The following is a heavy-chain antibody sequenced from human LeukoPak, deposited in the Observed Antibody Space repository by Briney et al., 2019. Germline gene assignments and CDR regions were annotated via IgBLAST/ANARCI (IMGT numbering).Heavy chain of an antibody. V-gene: IGHV1-2*02. CDR3: ASELDYGDLGGWYDR. D-gene: IGHD4-17*01. CDR1: GYTFTAYY. J-gene: IGHJ5*02. Sequence: ASVKVSCKASGYTFTAYYMHRVRQAPGQGLEWMGWINPNSGGTNYAQKFQGRVTMTRDTSISTAYMELSRLRSDDTAVYYCASELDYGDLGGWYDRWGQGTLVTVSS. CDR2: INPNSGGT.